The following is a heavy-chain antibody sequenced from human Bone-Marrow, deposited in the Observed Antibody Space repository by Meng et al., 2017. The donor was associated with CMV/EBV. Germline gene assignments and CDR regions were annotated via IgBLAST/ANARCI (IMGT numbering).Heavy chain of an antibody. CDR2: FNGYNGDT. CDR3: AIGGVRGDIDC. D-gene: IGHD3-3*01. Sequence: ASVKVSCKASGFTFSTYGITWVRQAPGQGLEWMGWFNGYNGDTNYAQKAQGRVTMTIDTSTNKAYMERRSPGSDDTAVYYCAIGGVRGDIDCWGRGTTVTVSS. V-gene: IGHV1-18*01. CDR1: GFTFSTYG. J-gene: IGHJ4*02.